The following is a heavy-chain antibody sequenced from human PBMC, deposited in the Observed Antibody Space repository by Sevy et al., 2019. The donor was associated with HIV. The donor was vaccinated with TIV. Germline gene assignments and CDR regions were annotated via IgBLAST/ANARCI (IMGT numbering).Heavy chain of an antibody. CDR3: ARVYGGPYDFWSGYMDV. Sequence: GGSLRLSCVTSGFTFSSYAMSWVRQTPGKGLEWVSAIGGSADYTYYADSVKGRFTISRDNSKNTLYLQMNGLRAEDTAVYYCARVYGGPYDFWSGYMDVWGKGTTVTVSS. CDR1: GFTFSSYA. V-gene: IGHV3-23*01. J-gene: IGHJ6*03. CDR2: IGGSADYT. D-gene: IGHD3-3*01.